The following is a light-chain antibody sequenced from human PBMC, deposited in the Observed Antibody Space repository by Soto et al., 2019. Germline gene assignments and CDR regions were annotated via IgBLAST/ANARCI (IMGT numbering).Light chain of an antibody. CDR1: SIDVGAYNY. J-gene: IGLJ2*01. CDR2: EVS. Sequence: QSALTQFASVSGSPGQSITISCTGTSIDVGAYNYVSWYQQHPDKAPKLLIYEVSNRPSGVSNRFSGSKSGNTASLTISGLQAEDEADYYCSSYTSSSTPVVFGGGTKLTVL. CDR3: SSYTSSSTPVV. V-gene: IGLV2-14*01.